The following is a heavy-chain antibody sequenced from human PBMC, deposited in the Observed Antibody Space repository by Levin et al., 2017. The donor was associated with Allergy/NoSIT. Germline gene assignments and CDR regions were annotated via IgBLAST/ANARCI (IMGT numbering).Heavy chain of an antibody. V-gene: IGHV3-43D*04. CDR1: GFTFDEYA. D-gene: IGHD2-2*01. CDR3: AKEKCTSSTCYTNWFDP. J-gene: IGHJ5*02. CDR2: INWDGSKT. Sequence: QSGGSLRLSCAASGFTFDEYAMHWLRQAPGKGLEWVGLINWDGSKTYFADSVKGRFSISRDDIKSSLYLEMDSLRPEDTALYYCAKEKCTSSTCYTNWFDPWGQGTLVTVSS.